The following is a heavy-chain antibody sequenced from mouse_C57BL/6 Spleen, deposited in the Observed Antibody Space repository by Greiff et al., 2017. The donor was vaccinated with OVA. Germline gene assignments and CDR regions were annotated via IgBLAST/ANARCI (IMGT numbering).Heavy chain of an antibody. D-gene: IGHD1-1*01. CDR1: GYTFTSYW. CDR2: IDPSDSYT. CDR3: ARRDGVMDY. V-gene: IGHV1-50*01. J-gene: IGHJ4*01. Sequence: QVQLQQPGAELVKPGASVKLSCKASGYTFTSYWMQWVKQRPGQGLEWIGEIDPSDSYTNYNQKFKGKATLTVDTSSSTAYMQLSSLTSEDSAVYYCARRDGVMDYWGQGTSVTVSS.